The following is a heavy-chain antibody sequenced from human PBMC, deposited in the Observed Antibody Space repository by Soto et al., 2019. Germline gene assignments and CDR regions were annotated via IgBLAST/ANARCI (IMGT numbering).Heavy chain of an antibody. CDR2: IKQDGSEK. V-gene: IGHV3-7*04. D-gene: IGHD3-16*01. J-gene: IGHJ4*02. CDR3: AREAGFTFGYLAWYYFDY. CDR1: GLTFSSYW. Sequence: EVQLVESGGGLVQPGGSLRLSCAASGLTFSSYWMSWVRQAPGKGLEWVANIKQDGSEKYYVDSVKGRFTISRDNAKNSLYLQMNSLRAEDTAVYYCAREAGFTFGYLAWYYFDYWGQGTLVTVSS.